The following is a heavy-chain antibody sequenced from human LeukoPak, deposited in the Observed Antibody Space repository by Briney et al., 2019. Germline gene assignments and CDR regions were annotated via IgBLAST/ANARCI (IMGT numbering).Heavy chain of an antibody. CDR3: AGAGGSYYFDY. J-gene: IGHJ4*02. CDR1: GGSISSYY. D-gene: IGHD5-12*01. CDR2: IYYSGST. Sequence: NASETLSLTCTVSGGSISSYYWSWIRQPPGKGLEWIGYIYYSGSTNYNPSLKSRVTISVDTSKNQFSLKLSSVTAADTAVYYCAGAGGSYYFDYWGQGTLVIVSS. V-gene: IGHV4-59*01.